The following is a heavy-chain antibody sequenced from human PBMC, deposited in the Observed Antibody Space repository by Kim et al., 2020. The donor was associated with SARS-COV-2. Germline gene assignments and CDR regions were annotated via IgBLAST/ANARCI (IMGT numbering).Heavy chain of an antibody. J-gene: IGHJ6*02. V-gene: IGHV3-33*06. CDR3: AKQGAYSSGWYAHYYGMDV. D-gene: IGHD6-19*01. CDR2: IWYDGSNK. CDR1: GFTFSSYA. Sequence: GESLRLSCAASGFTFSSYAMHWVRQAPGKGLEWVAVIWYDGSNKYYADSVKGRFTISRDNSKNTLYLQMNSLRAEDTAVYYCAKQGAYSSGWYAHYYGMDVWGQGTTVTVSS.